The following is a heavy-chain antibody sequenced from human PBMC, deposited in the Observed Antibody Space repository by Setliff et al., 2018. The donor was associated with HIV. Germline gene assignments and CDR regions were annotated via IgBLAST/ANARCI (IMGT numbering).Heavy chain of an antibody. V-gene: IGHV4-39*01. CDR2: IYQSGST. D-gene: IGHD3-22*01. CDR3: ARSPYYYDSGGYPPDY. J-gene: IGHJ4*02. Sequence: SETLSLTCAVYGASISSSNSYWGWIRQPPGKRLEWLGSIYQSGSTSYNPSLSSRLTISVDTSKNQVSLRLSSVTAADTGVYYCARSPYYYDSGGYPPDYWGQGTLVTVSS. CDR1: GASISSSNSY.